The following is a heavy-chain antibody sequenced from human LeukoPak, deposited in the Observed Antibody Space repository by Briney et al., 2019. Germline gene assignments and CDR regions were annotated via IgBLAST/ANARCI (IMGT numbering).Heavy chain of an antibody. CDR3: ARTRDRVFYGGNPSGFDY. CDR1: GGSISSSSYY. CDR2: IYYSGST. Sequence: SETLSLTCTVSGGSISSSSYYWGWIRQPPGKGLEWIGSIYYSGSTYYNPSLKSRVTISVDTSKNQFSLKLSSVTAADTAVYYCARTRDRVFYGGNPSGFDYWGQGTLVTVSS. V-gene: IGHV4-39*07. J-gene: IGHJ4*02. D-gene: IGHD4-23*01.